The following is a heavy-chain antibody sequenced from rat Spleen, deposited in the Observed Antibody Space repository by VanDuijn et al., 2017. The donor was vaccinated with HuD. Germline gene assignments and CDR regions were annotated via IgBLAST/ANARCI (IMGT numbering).Heavy chain of an antibody. CDR3: ARHGSYNNYFDY. V-gene: IGHV2-41*01. CDR1: GFSLTSYH. CDR2: IWNTGGT. D-gene: IGHD1-10*01. J-gene: IGHJ2*01. Sequence: QVQLKESGPGLVQPSQTLSLTCTVAGFSLTSYHVHWVRQPPGKGLEWMGVIWNTGGTRYNSALKSRVTISKDTSKSQAFLKMNSLQTEDTATYYCARHGSYNNYFDYWGQGVMVTVSS.